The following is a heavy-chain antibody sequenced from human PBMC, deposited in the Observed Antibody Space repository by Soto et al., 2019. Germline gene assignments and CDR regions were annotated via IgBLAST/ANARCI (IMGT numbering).Heavy chain of an antibody. J-gene: IGHJ4*02. CDR2: ITSSGDSI. CDR3: ARLPKGSTVTS. D-gene: IGHD4-17*01. Sequence: EEQLVESGGGSVHPGGSVRLACAASGFRFSDHSMNWVRQAPGKGLEWVSYITSSGDSIYYADSVKGRFTVSRDNAKNSLFLQMNGLRDEDTAVYYCARLPKGSTVTSWGQGTLVTVSS. CDR1: GFRFSDHS. V-gene: IGHV3-48*02.